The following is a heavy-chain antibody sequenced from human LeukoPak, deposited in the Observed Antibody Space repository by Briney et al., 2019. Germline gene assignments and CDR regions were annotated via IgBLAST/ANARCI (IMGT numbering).Heavy chain of an antibody. CDR1: GYTFTSYY. CDR2: INPSGGST. V-gene: IGHV1-46*01. CDR3: AREIAVAGIYDYYGMDV. Sequence: GASVKVSCKASGYTFTSYYMHWVRQAPGQGLEWMGIINPSGGSTSYAQKFQGRVTMTRNTSISTAYMELSSLRSEDTAVYYCAREIAVAGIYDYYGMDVWGQGTTVTVSS. D-gene: IGHD6-19*01. J-gene: IGHJ6*02.